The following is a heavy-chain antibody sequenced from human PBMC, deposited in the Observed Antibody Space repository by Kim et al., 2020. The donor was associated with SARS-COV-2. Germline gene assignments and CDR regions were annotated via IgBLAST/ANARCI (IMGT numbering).Heavy chain of an antibody. V-gene: IGHV3-21*01. CDR1: GFTFSSYS. CDR3: AGDSSGWFYFDY. CDR2: ISSSSSYI. J-gene: IGHJ4*02. D-gene: IGHD6-19*01. Sequence: GGSLRLSCAASGFTFSSYSMNWVRQAPGKGLEWVSSISSSSSYIYYADAVKGRFTISRDNAKNSLYQQMNSLRAEETAVYYCAGDSSGWFYFDYWGQGTLVTVSS.